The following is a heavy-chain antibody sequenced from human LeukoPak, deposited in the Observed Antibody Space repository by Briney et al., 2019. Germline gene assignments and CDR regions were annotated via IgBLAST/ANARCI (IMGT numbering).Heavy chain of an antibody. CDR1: GYDFSSSA. V-gene: IGHV1-18*01. D-gene: IGHD4-17*01. J-gene: IGHJ6*03. Sequence: GASVKVSCKAFGYDFSSSAINWVRQAPGQGLEWMGWISTNNGNTDYAQRFQGRVTMTTDTSTSTAYMELRSLRSDDTAVYFCARNGGAVTIEDYYMDVWGKGTTVTVSS. CDR3: ARNGGAVTIEDYYMDV. CDR2: ISTNNGNT.